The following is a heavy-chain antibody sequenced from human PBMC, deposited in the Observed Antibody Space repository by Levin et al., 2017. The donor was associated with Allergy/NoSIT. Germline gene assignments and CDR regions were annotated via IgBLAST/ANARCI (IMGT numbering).Heavy chain of an antibody. Sequence: GASVKVSCQGSGYSFTSYWIGWVRQMPGKGLEWMGIIYPGDSDTRYSPSFQGQVTISADKSISTAYLQWSSLEASDTAIYYCARRGTRDYYYYMDVWGKGTTVTVSS. CDR1: GYSFTSYW. V-gene: IGHV5-51*01. CDR2: IYPGDSDT. D-gene: IGHD1-1*01. J-gene: IGHJ6*03. CDR3: ARRGTRDYYYYMDV.